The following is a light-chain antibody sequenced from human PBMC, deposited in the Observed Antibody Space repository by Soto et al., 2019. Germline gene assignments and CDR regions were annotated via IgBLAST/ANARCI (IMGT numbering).Light chain of an antibody. CDR2: AAS. CDR1: QSLSSY. Sequence: DIQMTQSRSSESSAVCYTFTITSRASQSLSSYLNWYQQKPGKAPKLLIYAASTLHSGVPSRFSGSGSGRDFTLTISSLQPEDFATYYCLLDYASFWAFGQGTKVDI. CDR3: LLDYASFWA. V-gene: IGKV1-39*01. J-gene: IGKJ1*01.